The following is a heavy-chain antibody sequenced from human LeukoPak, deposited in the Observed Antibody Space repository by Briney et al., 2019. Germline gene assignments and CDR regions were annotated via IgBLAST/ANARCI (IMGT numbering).Heavy chain of an antibody. CDR2: INESGST. CDR1: GGSFSGYF. Sequence: SETLSLTCAVFGGSFSGYFWSWIRQPPGKGLEWIGEINESGSTNYNPSLKSRVTISIDTSKNHFSLKLSSVTAADTAIYYCARLRSGGQVAGVYFDYWGQGTLVTVSS. J-gene: IGHJ4*02. D-gene: IGHD6-19*01. V-gene: IGHV4-34*01. CDR3: ARLRSGGQVAGVYFDY.